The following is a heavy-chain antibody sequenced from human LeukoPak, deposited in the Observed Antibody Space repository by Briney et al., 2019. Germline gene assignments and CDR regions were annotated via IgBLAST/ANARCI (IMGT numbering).Heavy chain of an antibody. J-gene: IGHJ4*02. CDR2: INHSGST. D-gene: IGHD2-15*01. Sequence: PSETLPLTCAVYGGSFSGYYWSWIRQPPGKGLEWIGEINHSGSTNYNPSLKSRVTISVDTSKNQFSLKLSSVTAADTAVYYCAREGVVGAYGHFDYWGQGTLVTVSS. V-gene: IGHV4-34*01. CDR3: AREGVVGAYGHFDY. CDR1: GGSFSGYY.